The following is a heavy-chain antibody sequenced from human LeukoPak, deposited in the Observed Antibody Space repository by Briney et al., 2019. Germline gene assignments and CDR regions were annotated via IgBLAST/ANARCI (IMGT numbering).Heavy chain of an antibody. CDR2: ISSSSTYI. J-gene: IGHJ5*02. Sequence: GGSLRLSCAASGFTFSSYSMNWVRQAPGKGLEWVSSISSSSTYIYYADSVKGRFTISRDNAKNSLYLQMNSLRAEDTAVYYCARAPYDSSGYFHAWGQGTLVTVSS. CDR1: GFTFSSYS. V-gene: IGHV3-21*01. D-gene: IGHD3-22*01. CDR3: ARAPYDSSGYFHA.